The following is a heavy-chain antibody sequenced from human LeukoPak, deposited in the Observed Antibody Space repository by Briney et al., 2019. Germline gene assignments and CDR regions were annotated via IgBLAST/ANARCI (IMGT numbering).Heavy chain of an antibody. D-gene: IGHD3-16*01. V-gene: IGHV1-69*05. J-gene: IGHJ3*02. CDR2: IIPIFGTA. CDR1: GGTFSSYA. CDR3: VGDAFDI. Sequence: SVKVSCKASGGTFSSYAISWVRQAPGQGLEWMGGIIPIFGTANYAQKFQGRVTMTRDTSISTAYMELSRLRSDDTAVYYCVGDAFDIWGQGTMVTVSS.